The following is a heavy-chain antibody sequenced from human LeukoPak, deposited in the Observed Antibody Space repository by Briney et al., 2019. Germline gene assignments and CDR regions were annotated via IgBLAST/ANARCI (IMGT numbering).Heavy chain of an antibody. D-gene: IGHD6-19*01. CDR3: ARGLGSGWGVRYYYYGMDV. J-gene: IGHJ6*02. V-gene: IGHV3-23*05. CDR1: GFIFSSYA. Sequence: GGSLRLSCAASGFIFSSYAMSWVRQAPGKGLEWVSTISPSNTYYADSVRGRFTISRDISKNTLLLQMNSLRAEDTAVYYCARGLGSGWGVRYYYYGMDVWGQGTTVTVSS. CDR2: ISPSNT.